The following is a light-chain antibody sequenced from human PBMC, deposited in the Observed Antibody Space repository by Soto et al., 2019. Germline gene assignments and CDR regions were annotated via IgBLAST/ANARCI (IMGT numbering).Light chain of an antibody. J-gene: IGLJ2*01. CDR1: SSDVGGYNY. CDR3: SSYTTTYTVL. CDR2: EVS. V-gene: IGLV2-14*01. Sequence: QSALTQPASVSGSPGQSITIYCTGTSSDVGGYNYVSWYQQHPDKAPKLIIYEVSNRPSGVSIRFSGSKSANTASLTISGLQAEDEADYYCSSYTTTYTVLFGGGTKLTV.